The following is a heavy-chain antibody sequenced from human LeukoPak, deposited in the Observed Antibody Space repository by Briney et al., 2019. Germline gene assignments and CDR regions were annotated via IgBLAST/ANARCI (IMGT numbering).Heavy chain of an antibody. CDR1: GGSFSGYY. J-gene: IGHJ6*02. D-gene: IGHD3-16*02. CDR2: INHSGST. V-gene: IGHV4-34*01. CDR3: ARAPLDYVWGSYRSASGMDV. Sequence: SETLSLTCAVYGGSFSGYYWSWIRKPPGKGLEWIGEINHSGSTNYNPSLKSRVTISVDTSKNQFSLKLSSVTAADTAVYYCARAPLDYVWGSYRSASGMDVWGQGTTVTVSS.